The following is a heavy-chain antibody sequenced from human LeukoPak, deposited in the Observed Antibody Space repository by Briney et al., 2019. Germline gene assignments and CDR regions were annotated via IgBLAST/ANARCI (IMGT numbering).Heavy chain of an antibody. Sequence: PVASVKVSCKASGYTFTSYDMNWVRQATGQGLEWMGWMNPNSGNTGYAQKFQGRVTMTRNTSISTAYMELSSLRSEDTAVYYCARVPQSLLLWFGEYGSWFDPWGQGTLVTVSS. CDR1: GYTFTSYD. D-gene: IGHD3-10*01. CDR2: MNPNSGNT. V-gene: IGHV1-8*01. J-gene: IGHJ5*02. CDR3: ARVPQSLLLWFGEYGSWFDP.